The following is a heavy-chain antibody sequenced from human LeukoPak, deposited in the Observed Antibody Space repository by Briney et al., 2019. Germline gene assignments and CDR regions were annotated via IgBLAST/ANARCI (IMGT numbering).Heavy chain of an antibody. CDR3: ARVDYSGQVEAFDI. J-gene: IGHJ3*02. Sequence: GSLRLSCAASGFTFSSYWMSWVRQAPGKGLEWVANIKEDGSEKNYVDSVKGRFTISRDNAKNSLYLQMNSLRAEDTAVYYCARVDYSGQVEAFDIWGQGTMVTVSS. CDR2: IKEDGSEK. V-gene: IGHV3-7*03. CDR1: GFTFSSYW. D-gene: IGHD2-15*01.